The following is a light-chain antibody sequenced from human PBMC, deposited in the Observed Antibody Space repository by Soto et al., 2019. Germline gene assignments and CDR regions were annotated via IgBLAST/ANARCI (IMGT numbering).Light chain of an antibody. J-gene: IGKJ1*01. Sequence: DIQLTQSPSFLSASVGDRVTITCRASQGISSYLAWYQQKPGKAPKLLIYAASTLQSGVPSRFSGSGSGTEFTLTISSLQPEDFATYYCQQLNSYLQTFCQGTKVEIK. CDR2: AAS. CDR3: QQLNSYLQT. CDR1: QGISSY. V-gene: IGKV1-9*01.